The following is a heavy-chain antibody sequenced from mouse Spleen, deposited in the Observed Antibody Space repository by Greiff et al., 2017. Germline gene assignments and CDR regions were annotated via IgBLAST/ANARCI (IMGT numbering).Heavy chain of an antibody. Sequence: QVQLKQPGAELVKPGASVKLSCKASGYTFTSYWMQWVKQRPGQGLEWIGEIDPSDSYTNYNQKFKGKATLTVDTSSSTAYMQLSSLTSEDSAVYYCARAGGGNSWYFDVWGAGTTVTVSS. CDR1: GYTFTSYW. V-gene: IGHV1-50*01. CDR3: ARAGGGNSWYFDV. D-gene: IGHD2-1*01. J-gene: IGHJ1*01. CDR2: IDPSDSYT.